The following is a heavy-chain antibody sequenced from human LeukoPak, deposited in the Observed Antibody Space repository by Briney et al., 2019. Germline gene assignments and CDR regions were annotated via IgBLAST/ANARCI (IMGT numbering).Heavy chain of an antibody. CDR2: ISASGGST. Sequence: PGGSLRLSCAASGFTFSSPAMSWVRQVPGKGLEWVSGISASGGSTNYADSVRGRFTISRDNSKNTLYVQMNSLRDEDTALYYCAEDQRWESPHYLDSWGQGTLVTVSS. D-gene: IGHD1-26*01. CDR3: AEDQRWESPHYLDS. V-gene: IGHV3-23*01. CDR1: GFTFSSPA. J-gene: IGHJ4*02.